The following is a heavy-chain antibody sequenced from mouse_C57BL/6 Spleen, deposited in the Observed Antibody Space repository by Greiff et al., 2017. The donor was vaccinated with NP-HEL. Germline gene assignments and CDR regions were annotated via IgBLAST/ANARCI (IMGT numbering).Heavy chain of an antibody. CDR3: ARHSRMDY. D-gene: IGHD6-2*01. J-gene: IGHJ4*01. V-gene: IGHV5-2*01. Sequence: EVKLMESGGGLVQPGESLKLSCESNEYEFPSYDMSWVRKTPEKRLELVAVINSDGGSTNYPDTMEGRVIISRDNTKKTLYLQMSSLMSEDTALYYCARHSRMDYWGQGTSVTVSS. CDR1: EYEFPSYD. CDR2: INSDGGST.